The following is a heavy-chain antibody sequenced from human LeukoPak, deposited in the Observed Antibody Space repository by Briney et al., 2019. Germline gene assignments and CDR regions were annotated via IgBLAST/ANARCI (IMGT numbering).Heavy chain of an antibody. D-gene: IGHD2-15*01. J-gene: IGHJ4*02. CDR3: AKDCNGGNCYIDY. CDR1: GFTFSSYA. Sequence: GGSLSLSCAASGFTFSSYAMTWVRQAPGKGLEWVSGMSGRGVSTYYADSVKGRFTISSDNSKNTLYLQMNSLRAEDAAIYYCAKDCNGGNCYIDYWGQGTLVTVAS. CDR2: MSGRGVST. V-gene: IGHV3-23*01.